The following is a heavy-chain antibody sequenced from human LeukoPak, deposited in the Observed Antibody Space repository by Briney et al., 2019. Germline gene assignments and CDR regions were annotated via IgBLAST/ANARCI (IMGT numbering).Heavy chain of an antibody. J-gene: IGHJ3*02. Sequence: SETLSLTCAVYGGSFSGYYWSWIRQPPGKGLEWIGEINHSGSTNSNPSLKSRVTISVDTSKNQFSLKLSSVTAADTAVYYCARAGDAQGSLGAFDIWGQGTMVTVSS. V-gene: IGHV4-34*01. D-gene: IGHD1-26*01. CDR3: ARAGDAQGSLGAFDI. CDR1: GGSFSGYY. CDR2: INHSGST.